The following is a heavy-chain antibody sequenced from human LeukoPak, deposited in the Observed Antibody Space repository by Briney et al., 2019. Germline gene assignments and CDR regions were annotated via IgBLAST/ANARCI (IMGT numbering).Heavy chain of an antibody. CDR2: IYYSGST. J-gene: IGHJ4*02. D-gene: IGHD3-10*01. V-gene: IGHV4-39*01. Sequence: SETLSLTCSVSGDSISTSSYYWGWIRQPPGTGLEWIGTIYYSGSTYYNPSLTSRVTISVDTSKNQFSLKLSSVTAADTAVYYCARRGVYPSDYWGQGTLVTVSS. CDR1: GDSISTSSYY. CDR3: ARRGVYPSDY.